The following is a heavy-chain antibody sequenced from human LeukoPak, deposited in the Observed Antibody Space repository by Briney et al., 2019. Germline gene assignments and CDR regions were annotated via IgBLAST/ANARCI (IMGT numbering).Heavy chain of an antibody. CDR2: IYHSGST. CDR1: GGSIGSSNW. CDR3: ASMGDSTKKNYHYYYYMDV. J-gene: IGHJ6*03. Sequence: SGTLSLTCAVSGGSIGSSNWWSWVRQPPGKGREWIGEIYHSGSTNYNPSLKSRVTISVDKSKNQFSLKLSSVTAADTAVYYCASMGDSTKKNYHYYYYMDVWGKGTTVTVSS. D-gene: IGHD2-8*01. V-gene: IGHV4-4*02.